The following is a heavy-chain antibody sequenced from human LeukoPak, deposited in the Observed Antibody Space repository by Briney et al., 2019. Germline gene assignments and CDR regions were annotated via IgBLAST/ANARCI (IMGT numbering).Heavy chain of an antibody. CDR3: ARDGGLGHCSSTSCPGDGMDV. CDR1: GGSISGSSYY. V-gene: IGHV4-39*02. Sequence: SETLSLTCTVSGGSISGSSYYWGWIRQPPGKGLEWIGSIYYSGSTYYNPSLKSRVTISVDTSKNQFSLKLNSVTATDTAVYYCARDGGLGHCSSTSCPGDGMDVWGQGTTVTVSS. D-gene: IGHD2-2*03. CDR2: IYYSGST. J-gene: IGHJ6*02.